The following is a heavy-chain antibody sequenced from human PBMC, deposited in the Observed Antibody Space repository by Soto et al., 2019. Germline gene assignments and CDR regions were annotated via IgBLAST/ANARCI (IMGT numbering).Heavy chain of an antibody. J-gene: IGHJ4*02. V-gene: IGHV3-21*01. CDR2: ARKSVYP. D-gene: IGHD2-2*01. CDR1: GSYSNNHG. Sequence: CRRPSCALAGSYSNNHGTNCVSQVPGDVLEWDSSARKSVYPYYSATVKGRFTISRDNAKNSVSLQMNSLRAADTAVYYCAREDSIIIPAVWDFWGQGTLVTVSS. CDR3: AREDSIIIPAVWDF.